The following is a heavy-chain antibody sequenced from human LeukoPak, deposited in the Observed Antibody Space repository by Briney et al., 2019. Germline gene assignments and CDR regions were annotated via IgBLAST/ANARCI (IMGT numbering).Heavy chain of an antibody. J-gene: IGHJ6*02. V-gene: IGHV3-23*01. D-gene: IGHD6-19*01. CDR2: ISGSGGST. CDR1: GFTFSSYA. Sequence: GGSLRLSCAASGFTFSSYALSWVRQAPGKGLEWVSAISGSGGSTNYADSVKGRFTISRDNSKNTLYLQMNSLRAEDTAVYYCARNGAVAGTAYYYYGMDVWGQGTTVTVSS. CDR3: ARNGAVAGTAYYYYGMDV.